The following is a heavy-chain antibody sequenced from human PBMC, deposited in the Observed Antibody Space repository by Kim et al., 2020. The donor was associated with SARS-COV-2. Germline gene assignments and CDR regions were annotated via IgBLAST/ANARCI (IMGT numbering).Heavy chain of an antibody. D-gene: IGHD3-3*01. Sequence: SETLSLTCAVYGGSFSGYYWSWIRQPPGKGLEWIGEIYHSGSTNYNPSLKSRVTISVDTSKNQFSLKLSSVTAADTAVYYCARGCLRFTMAAYYWFDPWG. V-gene: IGHV4-34*01. J-gene: IGHJ5*02. CDR3: ARGCLRFTMAAYYWFDP. CDR2: IYHSGST. CDR1: GGSFSGYY.